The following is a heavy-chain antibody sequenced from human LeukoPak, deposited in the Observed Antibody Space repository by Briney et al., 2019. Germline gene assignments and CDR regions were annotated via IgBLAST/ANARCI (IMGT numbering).Heavy chain of an antibody. Sequence: PSQTLSLTCTVSGGSISTVGYYWSWIRQHPGEGLEWIGYIYYSGNTNFNPSLKSRVAMSVDTSKNQFSLRPSSVTVADTAVYYCARRGCFGGRDGGEGFDLWGQGTMVTVSS. V-gene: IGHV4-31*03. D-gene: IGHD3-16*01. CDR1: GGSISTVGYY. J-gene: IGHJ3*01. CDR3: ARRGCFGGRDGGEGFDL. CDR2: IYYSGNT.